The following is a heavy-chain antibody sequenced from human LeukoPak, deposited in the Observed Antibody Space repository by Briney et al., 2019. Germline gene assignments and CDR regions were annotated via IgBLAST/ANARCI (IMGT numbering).Heavy chain of an antibody. CDR2: INHSGST. CDR3: ARGVGSSSRYYYYGMDV. J-gene: IGHJ6*02. D-gene: IGHD6-13*01. CDR1: VGSFSGYY. Sequence: SETLSLTCAVYVGSFSGYYWSWIRQPPGKGLEWIGEINHSGSTNYNPSLKSRVTISVDTSKNQFSLKLSSVTAADTAVYYCARGVGSSSRYYYYGMDVWGQGTTVTVSS. V-gene: IGHV4-34*01.